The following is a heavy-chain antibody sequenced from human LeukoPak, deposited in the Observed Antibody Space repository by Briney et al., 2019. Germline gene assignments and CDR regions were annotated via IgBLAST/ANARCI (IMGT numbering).Heavy chain of an antibody. CDR1: GLSFSSYG. D-gene: IGHD3-22*01. CDR2: MGYDGSKK. J-gene: IGHJ4*02. CDR3: AKEISYYDSRGYFEY. Sequence: GGSRRLSCAASGLSFSSYGMHWVRQAPGKGLEWVAFMGYDGSKKNYEDSAKGRFSISRDNSKNTLYLQMNSLRAEDTAVYYCAKEISYYDSRGYFEYWGQGTLVTVSS. V-gene: IGHV3-30*02.